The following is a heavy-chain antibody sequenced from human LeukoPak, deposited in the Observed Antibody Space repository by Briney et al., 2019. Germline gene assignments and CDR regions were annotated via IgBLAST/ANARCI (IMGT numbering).Heavy chain of an antibody. CDR1: GGSFSGYY. V-gene: IGHV4-34*01. D-gene: IGHD2-15*01. Sequence: SETQSLTCAVYGGSFSGYYWSWLRQPLGKGLEWIGEINHSGSTNYNPSLKSRVTISVDTSKNQFSLKLSSVTAADTAVYYCARAQGYCSGGSCHTNYWGQGTLVTVSS. CDR3: ARAQGYCSGGSCHTNY. CDR2: INHSGST. J-gene: IGHJ4*02.